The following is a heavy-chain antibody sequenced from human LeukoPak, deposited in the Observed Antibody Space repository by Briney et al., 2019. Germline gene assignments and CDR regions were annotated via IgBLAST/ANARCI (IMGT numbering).Heavy chain of an antibody. CDR3: AKPRGAHFDWLFLIDY. J-gene: IGHJ4*02. CDR2: ISGDGGST. CDR1: GFTFDDYA. Sequence: GGSLRLSCAASGFTFDDYAMHWVRQAPGKGLEWVSLISGDGGSTYYADSVKGRFTISRDNSKNSLYLQMNSLRTEDTALYYCAKPRGAHFDWLFLIDYWGQGTLVTVSS. V-gene: IGHV3-43*02. D-gene: IGHD3-9*01.